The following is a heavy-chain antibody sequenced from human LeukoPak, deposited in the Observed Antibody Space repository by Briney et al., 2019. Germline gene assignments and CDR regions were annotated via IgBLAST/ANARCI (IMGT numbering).Heavy chain of an antibody. CDR1: GGTFSSYA. V-gene: IGHV1-69*05. CDR3: ARSSVATIHRYFDY. CDR2: IIPIFGTA. Sequence: ASVKVSCKASGGTFSSYAISWVRQAPGQGLEWMGGIIPIFGTANYAQKLQGRVTITTDESTSTAYMELSSLRSEDAAVYYCARSSVATIHRYFDYWGQGTLVTVSS. D-gene: IGHD5-12*01. J-gene: IGHJ4*02.